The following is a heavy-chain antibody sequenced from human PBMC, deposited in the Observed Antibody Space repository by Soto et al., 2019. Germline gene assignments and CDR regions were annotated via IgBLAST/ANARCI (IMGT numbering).Heavy chain of an antibody. CDR3: AKDIGHQYNIDV. V-gene: IGHV3-9*01. CDR2: ISRNSGTI. CDR1: GFTFSGHW. D-gene: IGHD1-1*01. J-gene: IGHJ6*02. Sequence: PGGSLRLSCVASGFTFSGHWMQWVRQAPGKGLEWVSGISRNSGTIGYADSVKGRFTISRDNAKNSLYLQMNSLRAEDTALYYCAKDIGHQYNIDVWGQGTTVTVSS.